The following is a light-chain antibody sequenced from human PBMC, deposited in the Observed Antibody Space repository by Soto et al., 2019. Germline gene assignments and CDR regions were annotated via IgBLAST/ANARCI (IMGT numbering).Light chain of an antibody. CDR3: QRRDKWPLT. J-gene: IGKJ4*01. CDR1: QSVSRY. Sequence: EIVLTQSPATLSLSPGERATLSCRTSQSVSRYLAWYQQKPGQAPRLLIYDASNRATGIPARFSGSGSGTDFTLTISSLEPEDFAVYYCQRRDKWPLTFGGGTKVEIK. V-gene: IGKV3-11*01. CDR2: DAS.